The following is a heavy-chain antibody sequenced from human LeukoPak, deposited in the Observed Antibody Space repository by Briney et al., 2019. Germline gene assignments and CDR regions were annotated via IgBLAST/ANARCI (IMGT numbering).Heavy chain of an antibody. CDR1: GYTFTGYY. V-gene: IGHV1-2*06. CDR2: INPNSGGT. CDR3: ARVDETIQWFDP. J-gene: IGHJ5*02. D-gene: IGHD4/OR15-4a*01. Sequence: ASVKVSCTASGYTFTGYYMHWVRQAPGQGLEWMGRINPNSGGTNYAQKLQGRVTMTTDTSTSTAYMELRSLRSDDTAVYYCARVDETIQWFDPWGQGTLVTVSS.